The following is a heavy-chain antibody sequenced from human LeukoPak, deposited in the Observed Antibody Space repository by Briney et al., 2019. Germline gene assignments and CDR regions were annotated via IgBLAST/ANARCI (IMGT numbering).Heavy chain of an antibody. Sequence: GGSLRLSCTASGFIFINYSMNWVRQAPGKGLEWVSSISTNSAFIYYADSVRGRFTISRDNTKNTLYLQMNSLRIEDTAVYYCAKDGLKLQKYYFDYWGQGTLVTVSS. CDR3: AKDGLKLQKYYFDY. V-gene: IGHV3-21*01. CDR2: ISTNSAFI. J-gene: IGHJ4*02. CDR1: GFIFINYS. D-gene: IGHD5-24*01.